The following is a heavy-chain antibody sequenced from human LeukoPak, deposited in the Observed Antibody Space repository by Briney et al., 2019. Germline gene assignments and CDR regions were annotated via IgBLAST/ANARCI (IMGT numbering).Heavy chain of an antibody. Sequence: GGSLRLSCAASGFTFDDYTMHWVRQAPGKGLEWVSLISWDGGSTYYADSVKGRFTISRDNSKNSLYLQMNSLRTEDTALYYCAKDTVRLQAGGGYFDYWGQGTLVTVSS. D-gene: IGHD5-24*01. J-gene: IGHJ4*02. CDR2: ISWDGGST. V-gene: IGHV3-43*01. CDR3: AKDTVRLQAGGGYFDY. CDR1: GFTFDDYT.